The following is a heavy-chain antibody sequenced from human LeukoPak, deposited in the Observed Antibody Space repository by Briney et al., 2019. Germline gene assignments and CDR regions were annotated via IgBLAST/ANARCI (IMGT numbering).Heavy chain of an antibody. V-gene: IGHV4-59*01. J-gene: IGHJ3*02. CDR2: IYYSGST. Sequence: SETLSLTCTVSGGSISSYYWSWIRQPPGKGLEWIGYIYYSGSTNYNPSLKSRVTISVDTSKNQFSLKLSSVTAADTAVYYCARDLSSSSSRIAFDIWGQGTMVTVSS. D-gene: IGHD6-13*01. CDR1: GGSISSYY. CDR3: ARDLSSSSSRIAFDI.